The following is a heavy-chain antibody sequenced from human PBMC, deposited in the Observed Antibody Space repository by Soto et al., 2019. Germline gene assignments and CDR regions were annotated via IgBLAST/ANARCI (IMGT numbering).Heavy chain of an antibody. Sequence: ASVKVSCKASGYTFTSYYMHWVRQAPGQGLEWMGIINPSGGSTSYAQKFQGRVTMTRDTSTSTVYMELSSPRSEDTAVYYCARDLALTHTNRPYYGSGSYSSHLLDYWGQGTLVTVSS. J-gene: IGHJ4*02. V-gene: IGHV1-46*01. CDR3: ARDLALTHTNRPYYGSGSYSSHLLDY. D-gene: IGHD3-10*01. CDR2: INPSGGST. CDR1: GYTFTSYY.